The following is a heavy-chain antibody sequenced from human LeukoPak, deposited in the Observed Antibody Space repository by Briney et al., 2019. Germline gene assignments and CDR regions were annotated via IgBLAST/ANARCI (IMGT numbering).Heavy chain of an antibody. Sequence: GGSLRLSCAASGFSVVGNHMSWVRQAPGKRLEWVALIYGDGRTFHADAVKGRFTVSRDSSKNTVYLQMNSLRADDTAVYYCARDSSGYAEFDYWGQGTLVTVSS. CDR3: ARDSSGYAEFDY. D-gene: IGHD3-22*01. CDR1: GFSVVGNH. J-gene: IGHJ4*02. V-gene: IGHV3-53*01. CDR2: IYGDGRT.